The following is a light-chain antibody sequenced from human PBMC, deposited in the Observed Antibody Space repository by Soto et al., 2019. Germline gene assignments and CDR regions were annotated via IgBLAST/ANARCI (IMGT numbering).Light chain of an antibody. CDR1: SSNIGSIT. CDR2: NNN. Sequence: QSVLTQPPSASGTPGQRVTISCSGSSSNIGSITVNWYQQLPGTATKLLIYNNNQRPSGVPDRFSGSKSGTSASLAISGLQSGDEADYYCAAWDDSLNGLVFGTGTKVTVL. V-gene: IGLV1-44*01. CDR3: AAWDDSLNGLV. J-gene: IGLJ1*01.